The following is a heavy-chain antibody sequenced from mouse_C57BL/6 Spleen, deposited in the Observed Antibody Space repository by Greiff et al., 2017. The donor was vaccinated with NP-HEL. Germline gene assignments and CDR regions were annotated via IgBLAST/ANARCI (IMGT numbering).Heavy chain of an antibody. D-gene: IGHD1-1*01. CDR2: IDPETGGT. Sequence: QVQLQQSGAELVRPGASVTLSCKASGYTFTDYEMHWVKQTPVHGLVWIGAIDPETGGTAYNQKFKGKAILTADKSSSTAYMELRSLTSEDSAVYYCTRDLYYYCSSWFAYWGQGTLVTVSA. CDR3: TRDLYYYCSSWFAY. J-gene: IGHJ3*01. CDR1: GYTFTDYE. V-gene: IGHV1-15*01.